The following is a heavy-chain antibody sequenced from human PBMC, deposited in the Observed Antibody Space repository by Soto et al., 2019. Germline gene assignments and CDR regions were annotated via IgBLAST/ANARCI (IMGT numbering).Heavy chain of an antibody. CDR2: ISSTSSYI. J-gene: IGHJ5*02. CDR3: VRDGRLQLQGEFFDH. D-gene: IGHD2-21*02. CDR1: GFSFSSHA. Sequence: DVQLVESRGGLVKPGGSLRLSCAASGFSFSSHAMNWVRQAPGRGLEWVSSISSTSSYIHHAASVKGRVTISRDNAKSSLYLQLDGLRVDDTGVYYCVRDGRLQLQGEFFDHWGQGILVTVSS. V-gene: IGHV3-21*06.